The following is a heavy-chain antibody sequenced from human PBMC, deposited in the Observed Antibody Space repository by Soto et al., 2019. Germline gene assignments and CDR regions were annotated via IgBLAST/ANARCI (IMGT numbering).Heavy chain of an antibody. J-gene: IGHJ6*02. CDR1: GFTVSSNY. CDR3: ARSLPAVANYYYYGMDV. CDR2: IYSGGST. Sequence: EVQLVESGGGLVQPGGSLRLSCAASGFTVSSNYMSWVRQAPGKGLEWVSVIYSGGSTYYADSVKGRFTISRDNSKNTLYLQMNSLRAEDTAVYYCARSLPAVANYYYYGMDVWGQGTTVTVSS. D-gene: IGHD6-19*01. V-gene: IGHV3-66*01.